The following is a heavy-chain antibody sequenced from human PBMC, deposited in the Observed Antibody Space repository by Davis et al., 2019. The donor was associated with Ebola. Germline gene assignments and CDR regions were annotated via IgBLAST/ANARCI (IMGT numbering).Heavy chain of an antibody. D-gene: IGHD6-13*01. V-gene: IGHV4-30-4*01. CDR1: GGSISSGDYY. CDR3: AIAADEYFDY. Sequence: SETLSLTCTVSGGSISSGDYYWSWIRQPPGKGLEWIGYIFYNGITYYNPSLKSRVTMSVDTSKHQFSLKLSSVTAADTAVYYCAIAADEYFDYWGQGTLVTVSS. J-gene: IGHJ4*02. CDR2: IFYNGIT.